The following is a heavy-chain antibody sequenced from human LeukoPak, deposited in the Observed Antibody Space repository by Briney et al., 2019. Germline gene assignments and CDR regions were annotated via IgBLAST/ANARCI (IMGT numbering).Heavy chain of an antibody. Sequence: PGGSLRLSCTVSGFDFNDYYMTWIRQAPGKGLEWVSYITTNDTVKYYADSVRGRFTVSRDHANNSLYLQMNSLRAEDTALYYCARDRAEYSYGGYPYYYDSSGYYAHVYFDFWGQGTLVTVSS. D-gene: IGHD3-22*01. CDR1: GFDFNDYY. J-gene: IGHJ4*02. V-gene: IGHV3-11*01. CDR2: ITTNDTVK. CDR3: ARDRAEYSYGGYPYYYDSSGYYAHVYFDF.